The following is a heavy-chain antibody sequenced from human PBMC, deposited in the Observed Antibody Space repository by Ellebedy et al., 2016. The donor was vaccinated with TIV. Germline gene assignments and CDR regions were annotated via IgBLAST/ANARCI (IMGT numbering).Heavy chain of an antibody. D-gene: IGHD2-21*02. CDR1: GFTFSTYW. CDR2: INTDGSTT. CDR3: AKGEVVTAIGAFDI. Sequence: GESLKISCAASGFTFSTYWMHWVRQAPGKGLVWVSHINTDGSTTRYADSVKGRFTISRDNAKNTLYLQMNSLRAEDTAVYYCAKGEVVTAIGAFDIWGQGTMVTVSS. J-gene: IGHJ3*02. V-gene: IGHV3-74*01.